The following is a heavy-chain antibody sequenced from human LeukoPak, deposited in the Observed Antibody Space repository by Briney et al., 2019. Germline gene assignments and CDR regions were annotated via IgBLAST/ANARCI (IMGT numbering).Heavy chain of an antibody. Sequence: GGSLRLSCAASGFTFSSYGMHWVRQAPGKGLEWVAFIRYDGSNKYYADSVKGRFTISRDNSKNTLYLQMNSLRAEDTAVYYCAKDPRPTYDSSGYYWGYFDYWGQGTLVTVSS. J-gene: IGHJ4*02. V-gene: IGHV3-30*02. D-gene: IGHD3-22*01. CDR3: AKDPRPTYDSSGYYWGYFDY. CDR1: GFTFSSYG. CDR2: IRYDGSNK.